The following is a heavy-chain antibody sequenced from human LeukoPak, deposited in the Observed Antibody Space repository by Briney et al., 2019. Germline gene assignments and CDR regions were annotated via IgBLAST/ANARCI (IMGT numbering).Heavy chain of an antibody. J-gene: IGHJ4*02. CDR1: GGTFSSYA. V-gene: IGHV1-46*01. Sequence: ASVKVSCKASGGTFSSYAISWVRQAPGQGLEWMGIINPSGCSTSYAQKFQGRVTMTRDTSTSTDYMELSSLRSEDTAVYYCARDGGYDSSGYYFDYWGQGTLVTVSS. CDR3: ARDGGYDSSGYYFDY. CDR2: INPSGCST. D-gene: IGHD3-22*01.